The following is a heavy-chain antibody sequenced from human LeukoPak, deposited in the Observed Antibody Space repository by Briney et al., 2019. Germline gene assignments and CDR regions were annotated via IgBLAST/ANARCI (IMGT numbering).Heavy chain of an antibody. Sequence: ASVKVSCKASGYPFANFAISWVRQAPGQGLEWMGWISDSNGNLNYAQRFQGRLTITTDISTTTAYMELKSLTSEDSAVYYCATWLGATGRRGASDWGQGTLVTVSS. V-gene: IGHV1-18*01. CDR3: ATWLGATGRRGASD. CDR1: GYPFANFA. D-gene: IGHD3-10*01. CDR2: ISDSNGNL. J-gene: IGHJ1*01.